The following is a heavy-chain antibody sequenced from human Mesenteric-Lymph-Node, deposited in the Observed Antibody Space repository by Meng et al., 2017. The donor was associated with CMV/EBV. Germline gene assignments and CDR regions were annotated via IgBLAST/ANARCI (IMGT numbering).Heavy chain of an antibody. D-gene: IGHD2-2*01. CDR1: GYTFTSYD. J-gene: IGHJ6*02. CDR3: ASSVASTSSFGGYFYYDMDV. CDR2: ISAYNGNT. V-gene: IGHV1-18*01. Sequence: ASVKVSCKASGYTFTSYDINWVRQAPGQGLEWMGWISAYNGNTNYAQKFQGRVTMTTDTSTSTAYMELRNLRSDDTAVYYCASSVASTSSFGGYFYYDMDVWGQGTTVTVSS.